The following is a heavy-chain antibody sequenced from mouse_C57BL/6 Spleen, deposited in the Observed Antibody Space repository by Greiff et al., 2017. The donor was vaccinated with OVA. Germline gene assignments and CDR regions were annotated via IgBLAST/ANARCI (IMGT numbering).Heavy chain of an antibody. CDR3: ARHPSANWGSYFDY. D-gene: IGHD4-1*01. J-gene: IGHJ2*01. CDR2: ISSGGSYT. CDR1: GFTFSSYG. Sequence: EVQLVESGGDLVKPGGSLKLSCAASGFTFSSYGMSWVRQTPDKRLEWVATISSGGSYTYYPDSVKGRFTISRDNAKNTLYLQMSSLKSEDTAMYYCARHPSANWGSYFDYWGQGTTLTVSS. V-gene: IGHV5-6*01.